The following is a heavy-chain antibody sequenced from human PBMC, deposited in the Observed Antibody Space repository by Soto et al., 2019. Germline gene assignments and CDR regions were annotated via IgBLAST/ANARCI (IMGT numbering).Heavy chain of an antibody. CDR1: GYTFTSYG. D-gene: IGHD2-2*01. V-gene: IGHV1-18*01. CDR2: ISAYNGNT. CDR3: ARDRARSFVVVPAAIDY. J-gene: IGHJ4*02. Sequence: ASLKVSCKASGYTFTSYGISWVRQAPGQGLEWMGWISAYNGNTNYAQKLQGRVTMTTDTSTSTAYMELRSLRSDDTAVYYCARDRARSFVVVPAAIDYWGQGTLVTVSS.